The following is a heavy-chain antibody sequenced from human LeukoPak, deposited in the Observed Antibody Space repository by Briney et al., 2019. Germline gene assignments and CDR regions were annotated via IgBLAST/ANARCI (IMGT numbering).Heavy chain of an antibody. J-gene: IGHJ4*03. V-gene: IGHV5-51*01. D-gene: IGHD6-13*01. CDR3: ARQAGYSTSWSDFDY. CDR2: IYPDDSDT. CDR1: GYSFTGYW. Sequence: GESLKVSCKASGYSFTGYWIAWVRRMPGKGLEWMGIIYPDDSDTRYSPSFQGQVTISADRSTTTAYLQWSSLKASDTAIYYCARQAGYSTSWSDFDYWGQGTMVIVSS.